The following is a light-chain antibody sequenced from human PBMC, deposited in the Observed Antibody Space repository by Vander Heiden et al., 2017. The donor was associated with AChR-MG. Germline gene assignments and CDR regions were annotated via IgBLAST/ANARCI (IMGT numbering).Light chain of an antibody. Sequence: DIQMTQSPSTLSASVGDRVTITCRASQSISNWLAWYQQKPGKAPKLLIYKASSLETGAPSRFSGSGSGTEFTLTISSLQPDDSATYYCQQYKSYPYSFGQGTKLEIK. CDR1: QSISNW. CDR2: KAS. J-gene: IGKJ2*03. V-gene: IGKV1-5*03. CDR3: QQYKSYPYS.